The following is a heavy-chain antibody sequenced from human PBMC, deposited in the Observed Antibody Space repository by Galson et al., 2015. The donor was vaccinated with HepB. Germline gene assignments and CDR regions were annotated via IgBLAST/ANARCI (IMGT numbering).Heavy chain of an antibody. D-gene: IGHD3-22*01. CDR1: GFTFSSYC. V-gene: IGHV3-7*01. J-gene: IGHJ4*02. Sequence: SLRLSCAVSGFTFSSYCMSWVRQAPGKGLEWVANIKRDGSEQYYLAPVKGRFTISRDNATNSLYLQMNSLRADDTAVYYCARIHYYDGGHYYRHFDSWGQGTLVTVSS. CDR3: ARIHYYDGGHYYRHFDS. CDR2: IKRDGSEQ.